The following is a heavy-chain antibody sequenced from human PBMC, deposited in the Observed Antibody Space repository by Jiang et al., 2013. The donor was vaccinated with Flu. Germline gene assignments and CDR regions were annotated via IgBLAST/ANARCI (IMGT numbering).Heavy chain of an antibody. V-gene: IGHV2-5*02. D-gene: IGHD2-2*01. CDR1: GFSLTTSGVG. Sequence: KPTQTLTLTCTFSGFSLTTSGVGVGWIRQPPGKALEWLALIYWDDDKRYSPSLKNRLTITKDTSKNQVVLTMTNMDPVDTATYYCARRYCTSATCSDPVRFDPWGQGTPVTVSS. CDR3: ARRYCTSATCSDPVRFDP. CDR2: IYWDDDK. J-gene: IGHJ5*02.